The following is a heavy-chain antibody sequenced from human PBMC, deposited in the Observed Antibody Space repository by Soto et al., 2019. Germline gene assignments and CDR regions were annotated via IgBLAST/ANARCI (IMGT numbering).Heavy chain of an antibody. D-gene: IGHD1-1*01. Sequence: PGESLKISCKGSGYSFPSYWIAWVRQMPGKGLEWMGTIYPGDSNTRYSPSFQGQVSLSVDKSNSTAYLQWSSLKASDTAMYYCARLRVPIAVNSYNSGGLDVWGKGTTGPASS. CDR2: IYPGDSNT. J-gene: IGHJ6*04. V-gene: IGHV5-51*01. CDR1: GYSFPSYW. CDR3: ARLRVPIAVNSYNSGGLDV.